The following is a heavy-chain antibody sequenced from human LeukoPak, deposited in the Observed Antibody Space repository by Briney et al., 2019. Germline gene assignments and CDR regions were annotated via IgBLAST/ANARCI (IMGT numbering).Heavy chain of an antibody. Sequence: SGTLSLTCAVSGGSISSSNWWSSVRQPPGKGLEWIGEIYHSGSTNYNPSLKSRVTISVDKSKNQFSLKLSSVTAADTAVYYCASRRNRRYSSGWYIAPFDYWGQGTLVTVSS. CDR3: ASRRNRRYSSGWYIAPFDY. CDR2: IYHSGST. D-gene: IGHD6-19*01. V-gene: IGHV4-4*02. CDR1: GGSISSSNW. J-gene: IGHJ4*02.